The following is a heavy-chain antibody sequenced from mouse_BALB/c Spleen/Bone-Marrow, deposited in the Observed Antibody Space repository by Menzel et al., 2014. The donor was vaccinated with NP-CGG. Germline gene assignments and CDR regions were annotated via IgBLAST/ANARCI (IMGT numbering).Heavy chain of an antibody. Sequence: QVQLKQSGAELVKPGASVKLSCKASGYTFTSYYMYWVKQRPGQGLEWIGEINPSNGGTNFNEKFKSKATLTVDKSSSTACMQLRSLTTEDCAVYYCTSGFAYWGQGTLVTVSA. CDR1: GYTFTSYY. CDR3: TSGFAY. V-gene: IGHV1S81*02. CDR2: INPSNGGT. J-gene: IGHJ3*01.